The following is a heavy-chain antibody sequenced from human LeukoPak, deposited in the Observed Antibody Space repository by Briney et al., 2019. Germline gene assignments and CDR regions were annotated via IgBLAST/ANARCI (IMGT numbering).Heavy chain of an antibody. CDR3: ARGKARGSGSYDD. V-gene: IGHV1-69*05. CDR2: IIPIFGTA. D-gene: IGHD3-10*01. J-gene: IGHJ4*02. Sequence: SVKVSCKASGGTFSSYAISWVRQAPGQGLEWMRGIIPIFGTANYAQKCQGRVTITTDVSTSTAYMELSSLRSEDTAVYYCARGKARGSGSYDDWGQGTLVTVSS. CDR1: GGTFSSYA.